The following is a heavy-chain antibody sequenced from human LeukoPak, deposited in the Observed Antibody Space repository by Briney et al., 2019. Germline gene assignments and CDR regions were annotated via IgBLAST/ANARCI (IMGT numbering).Heavy chain of an antibody. CDR2: ISSSSSYI. CDR1: GFTVSKNY. CDR3: ARDLQSIFGVVSSFDY. D-gene: IGHD3-3*01. Sequence: GGSLRLSCAASGFTVSKNYMNWVRQAPGKGLEWVSSISSSSSYIYYADSVKGRFTISRDNAKNSLYLQMNSLRAEDTAVYYCARDLQSIFGVVSSFDYWGQGTLVTVSS. J-gene: IGHJ4*02. V-gene: IGHV3-21*01.